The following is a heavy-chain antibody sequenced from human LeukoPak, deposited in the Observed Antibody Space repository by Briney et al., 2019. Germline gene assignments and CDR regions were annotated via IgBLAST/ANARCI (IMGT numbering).Heavy chain of an antibody. CDR1: GFTFSSYG. Sequence: GGSLRLSCAASGFTFSSYGMHWVRQAPGKGLEWVAVISYDGSNKYYADSMKGRFTISRDNSKNTLYLQMNSLRDEDTAVYYCATTGGYSYGSWGQGTLVTVSS. V-gene: IGHV3-30*03. D-gene: IGHD5-18*01. CDR3: ATTGGYSYGS. J-gene: IGHJ5*02. CDR2: ISYDGSNK.